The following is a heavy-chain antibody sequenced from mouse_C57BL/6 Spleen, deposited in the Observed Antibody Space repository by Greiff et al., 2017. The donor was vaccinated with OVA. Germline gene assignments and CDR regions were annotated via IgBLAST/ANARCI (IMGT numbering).Heavy chain of an antibody. CDR3: ARTDYSSTFAY. D-gene: IGHD2-5*01. V-gene: IGHV1-18*01. Sequence: VQLQQSGPELVKPGASVKIPCKASGYTFTDYNMDWVKQSHGKSLEWIGDINPNNGGTIYNQKFKGKATLTVDKSSSTAYMELRSLTSEDTAVYYCARTDYSSTFAYWGQGTLVTVSA. CDR1: GYTFTDYN. J-gene: IGHJ3*01. CDR2: INPNNGGT.